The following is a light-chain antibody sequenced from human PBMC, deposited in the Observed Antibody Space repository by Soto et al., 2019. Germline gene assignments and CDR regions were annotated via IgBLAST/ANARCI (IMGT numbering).Light chain of an antibody. CDR2: GAS. CDR1: QSVSGSY. Sequence: VLTQSPGALSLSPGERATLSCRASQSVSGSYLAWYQQKPGQAPRLLIYGASSRATGIPDRFSGSGSGTDFTLTISRLEPEDFAVYYCQQYNNWPQTFGQGTKVDIK. J-gene: IGKJ1*01. CDR3: QQYNNWPQT. V-gene: IGKV3-20*01.